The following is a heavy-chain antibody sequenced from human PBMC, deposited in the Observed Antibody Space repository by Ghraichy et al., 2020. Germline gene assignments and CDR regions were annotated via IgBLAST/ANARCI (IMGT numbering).Heavy chain of an antibody. CDR3: AREWGHGDGYYFDY. D-gene: IGHD4-17*01. CDR2: IYHSGST. Sequence: SETLSLTCAVSGGSISSSNWWSWVRQPPGKGLEWIGEIYHSGSTNYNPSLKSRVTISVDKSKNQFSLKLSSVTAADTAVYYCAREWGHGDGYYFDYWGQGTLVTVSS. V-gene: IGHV4-4*02. J-gene: IGHJ4*02. CDR1: GGSISSSNW.